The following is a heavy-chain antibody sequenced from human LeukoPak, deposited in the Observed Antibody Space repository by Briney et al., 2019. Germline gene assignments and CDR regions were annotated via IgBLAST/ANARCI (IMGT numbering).Heavy chain of an antibody. CDR3: AKAARMVRGVINWFDP. Sequence: GGSLRLSCAASGFTFDDYAMHWVRQAPGKGLEWVSGISWNSGSIGYADSVKGRFTISRDNAKNSLYLQTNSLRAEDTALYYCAKAARMVRGVINWFDPWGQGTLVTVSS. CDR2: ISWNSGSI. CDR1: GFTFDDYA. J-gene: IGHJ5*02. V-gene: IGHV3-9*01. D-gene: IGHD3-10*01.